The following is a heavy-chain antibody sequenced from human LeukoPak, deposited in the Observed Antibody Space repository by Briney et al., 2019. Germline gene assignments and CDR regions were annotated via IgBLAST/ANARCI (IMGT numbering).Heavy chain of an antibody. CDR1: GYTFTSYD. J-gene: IGHJ4*02. CDR3: ARGYCSSTSCYTEYYFDY. V-gene: IGHV1-69*13. D-gene: IGHD2-2*02. Sequence: GASVKVSCKASGYTFTSYDINWVRQAPGQGLEWMGGIIPIFGTANYAQKFQGRVTITADESTSTAYMELSSLRSEDTAVYYCARGYCSSTSCYTEYYFDYWGQGTLVTVFS. CDR2: IIPIFGTA.